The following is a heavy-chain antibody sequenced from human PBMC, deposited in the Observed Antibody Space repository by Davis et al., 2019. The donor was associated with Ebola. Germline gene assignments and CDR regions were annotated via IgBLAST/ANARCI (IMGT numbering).Heavy chain of an antibody. D-gene: IGHD3-3*01. Sequence: ALVKVSCKASGYTFTSYAMHWVRQAPGQRLEWMGWINAGNGNTKYSQKFQGRVTITRDTSASTAYMELSRLRSDDTAVYYCARGYYDFWSGYFSGRMDVWGQGTTVTVSS. V-gene: IGHV1-3*01. J-gene: IGHJ6*02. CDR3: ARGYYDFWSGYFSGRMDV. CDR1: GYTFTSYA. CDR2: INAGNGNT.